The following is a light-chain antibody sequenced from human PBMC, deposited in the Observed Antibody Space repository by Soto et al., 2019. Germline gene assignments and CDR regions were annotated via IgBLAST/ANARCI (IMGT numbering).Light chain of an antibody. CDR2: GAS. V-gene: IGKV3-20*01. CDR3: QQYGSTPRMLT. J-gene: IGKJ4*01. Sequence: IVLTQSPGTLSLSPGERATLSCRASQSFSSSYLALYQKKPGQAPRLLIYGASSRATGIPDRFSGSGSGTDFTRTISSLERYDFAVYYCQQYGSTPRMLTFYGGTNVEIQ. CDR1: QSFSSSY.